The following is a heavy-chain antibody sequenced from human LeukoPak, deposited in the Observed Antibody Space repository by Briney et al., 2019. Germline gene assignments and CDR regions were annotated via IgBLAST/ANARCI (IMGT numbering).Heavy chain of an antibody. CDR1: GLTFSNYG. J-gene: IGHJ4*02. D-gene: IGHD5-18*01. CDR3: ATDGGYTYGSLTRDY. V-gene: IGHV3-30*03. CDR2: ISFDGSDK. Sequence: GGSLRLSCAVSGLTFSNYGMHWVRQAPGKGLEWVGVISFDGSDKYYGDSVKGRFTISRENSKNKLYLQMNGLRAEDTAVYYCATDGGYTYGSLTRDYWGQGTLVTVSS.